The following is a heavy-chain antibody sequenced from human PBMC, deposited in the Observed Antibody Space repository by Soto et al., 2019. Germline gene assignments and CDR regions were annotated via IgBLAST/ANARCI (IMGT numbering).Heavy chain of an antibody. V-gene: IGHV3-7*01. J-gene: IGHJ4*02. Sequence: EVHLVESGGGLVQPGGSLRLSCAASGFTFSNSWMTWVRQAAGKGLEWVANMNQDGSNKYHVDSVRGRFTISRDNARNSLYLQMNSLRADDTAVYYCARDPGFGAIDYWGQGILVTVSS. CDR2: MNQDGSNK. CDR1: GFTFSNSW. CDR3: ARDPGFGAIDY. D-gene: IGHD3-10*01.